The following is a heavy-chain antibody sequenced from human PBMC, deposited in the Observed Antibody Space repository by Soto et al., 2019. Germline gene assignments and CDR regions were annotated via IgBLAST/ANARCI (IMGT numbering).Heavy chain of an antibody. V-gene: IGHV4-31*03. D-gene: IGHD4-17*01. CDR2: IYHSGST. CDR1: GDSISSGGHY. CDR3: ARDQEVNYADYWGSDYYGMDV. J-gene: IGHJ6*02. Sequence: SETLSLTCSVSGDSISSGGHYWSWIRQPPGKGLEWIGYIYHSGSTYYNPSLKSRVTISVDTSKNQFSLKLSSVTAADTAVYYCARDQEVNYADYWGSDYYGMDVWGQGTTVTVSS.